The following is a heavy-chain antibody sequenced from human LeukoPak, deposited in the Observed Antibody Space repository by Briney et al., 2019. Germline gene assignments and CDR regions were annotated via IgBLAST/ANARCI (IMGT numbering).Heavy chain of an antibody. Sequence: PSETLSLTCAVSGGSISSSSYYWGWIRQPPGKGLEWIGSIYYSGSTYYNPSLKSRVTISVDTSKNQFSLKLSSVTAADTAVYYCCADTAMDDAFDIWGQGTMVTVSS. CDR3: CADTAMDDAFDI. D-gene: IGHD5-18*01. CDR2: IYYSGST. J-gene: IGHJ3*02. V-gene: IGHV4-39*07. CDR1: GGSISSSSYY.